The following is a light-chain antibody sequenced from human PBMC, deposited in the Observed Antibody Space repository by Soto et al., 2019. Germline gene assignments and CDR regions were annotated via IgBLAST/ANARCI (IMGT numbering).Light chain of an antibody. V-gene: IGKV1-39*01. Sequence: DIQMTQSPSSLSASVGDSVTITCRASQSIGDYLNWYQQKVGKAPKLLIYAASTLQSGVPSRFSGSGSGTDFTLAINSLRPEDFATYYCQQTYTTPQTFGQGTNLEIK. CDR3: QQTYTTPQT. CDR2: AAS. J-gene: IGKJ2*01. CDR1: QSIGDY.